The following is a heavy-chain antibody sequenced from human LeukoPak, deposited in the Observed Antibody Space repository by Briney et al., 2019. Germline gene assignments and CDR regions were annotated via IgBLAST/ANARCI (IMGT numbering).Heavy chain of an antibody. Sequence: GGSLRLSCAASGFTFSSYAMSWVRQAPGKGLEWVSAISGSGGSTYYADSAKGRFTISRDNSKNTLYLQMDGLRAEDTAVYYCAKFTYEIAAAGLDYWGQGTLVTVSS. D-gene: IGHD6-13*01. J-gene: IGHJ4*02. CDR3: AKFTYEIAAAGLDY. CDR1: GFTFSSYA. CDR2: ISGSGGST. V-gene: IGHV3-23*01.